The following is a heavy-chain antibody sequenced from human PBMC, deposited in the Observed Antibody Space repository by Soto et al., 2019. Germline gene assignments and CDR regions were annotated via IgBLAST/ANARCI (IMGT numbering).Heavy chain of an antibody. CDR1: GYSFTSYW. J-gene: IGHJ4*02. CDR3: ARARYFDWPKYYFDY. Sequence: PGESLKISCKGSGYSFTSYWIGWVRQMPGKGLEWMGVIYPGDSDTRYSPSFQGQVTISADKSISTAYLQWSSLKASDTAMYYCARARYFDWPKYYFDYWGQGTLVTVSS. D-gene: IGHD3-9*01. CDR2: IYPGDSDT. V-gene: IGHV5-51*01.